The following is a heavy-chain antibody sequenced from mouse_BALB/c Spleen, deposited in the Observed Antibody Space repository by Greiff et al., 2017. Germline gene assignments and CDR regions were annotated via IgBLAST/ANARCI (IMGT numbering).Heavy chain of an antibody. CDR3: TRGGYYGSSY. CDR2: ISSGGSYT. CDR1: GFTFSSYT. V-gene: IGHV5-6-4*01. Sequence: EVQRVESGGGLVKPGGSLKLSCAASGFTFSSYTMSWVRQTPEKRLEWVATISSGGSYTYYPDSVKGRFTISRDNAKNTLYLQMSSLKSEDTAMYYCTRGGYYGSSYWGQGTTLTVSS. D-gene: IGHD1-1*01. J-gene: IGHJ2*01.